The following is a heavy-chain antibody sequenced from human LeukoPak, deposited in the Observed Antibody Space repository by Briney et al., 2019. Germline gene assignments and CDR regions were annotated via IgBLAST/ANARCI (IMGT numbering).Heavy chain of an antibody. D-gene: IGHD6-13*01. V-gene: IGHV3-33*01. CDR3: ARDPGTATRGFHMDV. Sequence: GGSLRLSCAASGFTFSNYDMHWARQAPGKGLEWLSLIWSDGRIEQYAASVKGRITISRDNSKNTVYLQMNSLRGEDTAVYYCARDPGTATRGFHMDVWGKGTRITVSS. CDR1: GFTFSNYD. J-gene: IGHJ6*03. CDR2: IWSDGRIE.